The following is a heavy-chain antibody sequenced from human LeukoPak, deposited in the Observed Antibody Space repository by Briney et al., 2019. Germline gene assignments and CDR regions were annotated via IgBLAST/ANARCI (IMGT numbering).Heavy chain of an antibody. D-gene: IGHD6-19*01. CDR2: ISSSSSYI. CDR1: GFSFSSYN. CDR3: ARSYSSGWYPGY. J-gene: IGHJ4*02. V-gene: IGHV3-21*01. Sequence: NPGGSLRLSCAASGFSFSSYNMNWVRQAPGKGLEWVSSISSSSSYIYYAGSVKGRFTISRDNAKNSLYLQMNSLRAEDTAVYYCARSYSSGWYPGYWGQGTLVTVSS.